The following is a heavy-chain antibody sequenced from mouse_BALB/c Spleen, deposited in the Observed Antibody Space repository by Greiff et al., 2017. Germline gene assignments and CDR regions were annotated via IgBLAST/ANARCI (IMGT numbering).Heavy chain of an antibody. CDR1: GFTFSSFG. V-gene: IGHV5-17*03. CDR3: ARLSNWDYFDY. CDR2: ISSGGGST. D-gene: IGHD4-1*01. Sequence: EVKLVESGGGLVQPGGSRKLSCAASGFTFSSFGMHWVRQAPEKGLEWVAYISSGGGSTYYPDTVKGRFTISRDNAKNTLYLQMSSLKSEDTAMYYCARLSNWDYFDYWGQGTTLTVSS. J-gene: IGHJ2*01.